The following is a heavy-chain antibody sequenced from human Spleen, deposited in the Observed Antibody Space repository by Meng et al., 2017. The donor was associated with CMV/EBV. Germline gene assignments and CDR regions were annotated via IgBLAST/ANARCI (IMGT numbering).Heavy chain of an antibody. V-gene: IGHV4-39*07. CDR1: GGSISGSSYY. J-gene: IGHJ6*02. D-gene: IGHD2-2*01. CDR3: ARDPAPGAPIPECFGMDV. Sequence: GSLRLSCTVPGGSISGSSYYWGGIRQPPGRGLEWIGSISYRGSTYYNPSLKGRVTISVDTSKNHFSLRLSSVTAADTAMYYCARDPAPGAPIPECFGMDVWGQGTTVTVSS. CDR2: ISYRGST.